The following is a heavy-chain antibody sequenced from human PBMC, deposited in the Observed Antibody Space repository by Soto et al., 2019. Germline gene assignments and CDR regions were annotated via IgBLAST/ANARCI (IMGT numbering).Heavy chain of an antibody. Sequence: EVQLLESGGGLVQPGGSLHLSCAPPGFPFSSYPRGWVRRAPGRGLEWASAISGSGGSTYYADSVKGRFTISRDNSKNTLYLQMNSLRAEDTAVYYCAKENGYSSSWFEFDYWGQGTLVTVSS. V-gene: IGHV3-23*01. CDR1: GFPFSSYP. J-gene: IGHJ4*02. CDR3: AKENGYSSSWFEFDY. CDR2: ISGSGGST. D-gene: IGHD6-13*01.